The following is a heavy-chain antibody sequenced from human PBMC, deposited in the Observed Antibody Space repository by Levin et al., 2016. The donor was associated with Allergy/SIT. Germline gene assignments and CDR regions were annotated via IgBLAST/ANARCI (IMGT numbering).Heavy chain of an antibody. Sequence: GESLKISCAASGFTFSSYGMQWVRQAPGKGLEWVALTRYDGSDKYYADSVKGRFTISRDNSKNTLYLQMNSLRAEDTAVYYCARSGPYYGGNSRPGDYWGQGTLVTVSS. CDR3: ARSGPYYGGNSRPGDY. D-gene: IGHD4-23*01. CDR2: TRYDGSDK. CDR1: GFTFSSYG. V-gene: IGHV3-33*01. J-gene: IGHJ4*02.